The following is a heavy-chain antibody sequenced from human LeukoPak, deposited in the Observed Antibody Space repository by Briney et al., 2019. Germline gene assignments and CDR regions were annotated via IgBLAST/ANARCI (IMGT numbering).Heavy chain of an antibody. CDR2: ISGSTSAV. CDR1: GFTFSIYA. CDR3: ARRERQSANYYYFDY. V-gene: IGHV3-48*02. Sequence: GGSLRLSCAASGFTFSIYAMSWVRQAPGKGLEWVSYISGSTSAVYYADSVRGRFTISRDNAKNSLYLQMNSLRDDDTAVYYCARRERQSANYYYFDYWGQGTLVTVSS. D-gene: IGHD4/OR15-4a*01. J-gene: IGHJ4*02.